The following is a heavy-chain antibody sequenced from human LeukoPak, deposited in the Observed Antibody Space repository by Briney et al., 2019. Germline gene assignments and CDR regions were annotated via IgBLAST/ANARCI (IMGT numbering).Heavy chain of an antibody. J-gene: IGHJ4*02. Sequence: GGSLRLSCAASGFTFSNAWMSWVRQAPGKGLEWVGRIKSKTVGGTTDYAAPVKGRFTISRDDSKNTLYLQMNSLKTEDTAVYYCTTDLYCSSTSCYNSFDYWGQGTLVTVSS. CDR3: TTDLYCSSTSCYNSFDY. CDR1: GFTFSNAW. V-gene: IGHV3-15*01. CDR2: IKSKTVGGTT. D-gene: IGHD2-2*02.